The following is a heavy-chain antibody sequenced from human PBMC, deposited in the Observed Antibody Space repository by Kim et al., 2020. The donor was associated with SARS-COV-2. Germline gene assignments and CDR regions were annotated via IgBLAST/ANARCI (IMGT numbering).Heavy chain of an antibody. D-gene: IGHD3-3*01. Sequence: SLKSRVTISVDTSKNQFSLKLSSVTAADTAVYYCASSITIFGVVLGRFDPWGQGTLVTVSS. V-gene: IGHV4-34*13. J-gene: IGHJ5*02. CDR3: ASSITIFGVVLGRFDP.